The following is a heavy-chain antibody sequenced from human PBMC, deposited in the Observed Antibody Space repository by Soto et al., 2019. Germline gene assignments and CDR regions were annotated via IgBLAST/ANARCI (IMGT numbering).Heavy chain of an antibody. D-gene: IGHD2-21*01. J-gene: IGHJ4*02. CDR1: GRSVRGYY. CDR2: INHSGST. CDR3: ARAYGGDVFDY. V-gene: IGHV4-34*01. Sequence: PSETLCLTCAVYGRSVRGYYWSWMRQPPGKGLEWIGEINHSGSTNYNPSLKSRVTISVDTSKNHFSLKLSSLTAADTAVYYCARAYGGDVFDYWGQGPLVTVSS.